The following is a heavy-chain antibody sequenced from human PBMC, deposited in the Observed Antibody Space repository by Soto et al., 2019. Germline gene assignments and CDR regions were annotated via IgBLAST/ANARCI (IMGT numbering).Heavy chain of an antibody. V-gene: IGHV4-39*01. CDR2: VYYSGST. Sequence: SETLSLTCTVPGGSVSSSSYYWGWVRQPPGKGLEWIGSVYYSGSTYYNPSLESRVIISVDKSKNQFSLKLMSLSAADTAVYYCGRLEGLATISYYFDYWGQGALVTVSS. J-gene: IGHJ4*02. CDR3: GRLEGLATISYYFDY. CDR1: GGSVSSSSYY. D-gene: IGHD3-9*01.